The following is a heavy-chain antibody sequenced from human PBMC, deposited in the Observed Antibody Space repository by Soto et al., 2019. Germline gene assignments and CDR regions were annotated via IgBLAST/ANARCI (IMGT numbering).Heavy chain of an antibody. CDR3: ARDRAPRGWSDLDR. CDR2: IIPIFGTP. J-gene: IGHJ5*02. Sequence: QVQLVQSGAEVKKPGSSVKISCKAFGGSFSDYAISWVRQAPGQGLEWMGGIIPIFGTPNYAQKFQDRVTFTAHESTNTAYMELRRLTSEDTAVYYCARDRAPRGWSDLDRWGQGTQVTVSS. V-gene: IGHV1-69*01. CDR1: GGSFSDYA. D-gene: IGHD2-15*01.